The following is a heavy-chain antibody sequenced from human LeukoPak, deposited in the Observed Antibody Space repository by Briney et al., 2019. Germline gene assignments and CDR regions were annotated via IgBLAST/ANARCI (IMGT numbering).Heavy chain of an antibody. CDR2: ISAYNGNT. CDR1: GYTFTSYG. D-gene: IGHD2-2*01. Sequence: ASVKVSCKASGYTFTSYGISWVRQAPGQGLEWMGWISAYNGNTNYAQKLQGRVTMTTDTSTSTAYMELRSLRSDDTAVYYCARHLFKVVPAPRGYYYMDVWGKGTTVTVSS. V-gene: IGHV1-18*01. J-gene: IGHJ6*03. CDR3: ARHLFKVVPAPRGYYYMDV.